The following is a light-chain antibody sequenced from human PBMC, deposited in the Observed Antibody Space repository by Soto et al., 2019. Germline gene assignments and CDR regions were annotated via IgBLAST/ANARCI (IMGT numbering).Light chain of an antibody. CDR2: DVS. CDR1: SSDVGGYNY. J-gene: IGLJ1*01. Sequence: SALAQPASVSGSPGQSITISCTGTSSDVGGYNYVSWYQQHPGKAPKLVIYDVSNRPSWVSIRFSGSKSGNTASLTISGLQAEDEADYYCSSYTSSSTLGVFGTGTKVTVL. CDR3: SSYTSSSTLGV. V-gene: IGLV2-14*01.